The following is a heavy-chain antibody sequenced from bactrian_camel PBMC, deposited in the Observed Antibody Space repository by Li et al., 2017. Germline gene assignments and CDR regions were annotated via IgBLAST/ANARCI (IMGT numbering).Heavy chain of an antibody. Sequence: QLVESGGGLVQPGGSLRVSCVASGFTLSSYSMSWVRQAPGKGLEWVSSITSGGGTTYYADSVKGRFTISRDNAKNTLYLQLNSLKTEDTAMYYCVNGASDVGYNYWGQGTQVTVS. J-gene: IGHJ4*01. CDR3: VNGASDVGYNY. CDR2: ITSGGGTT. D-gene: IGHD3*01. V-gene: IGHV3S28*01. CDR1: GFTLSSYS.